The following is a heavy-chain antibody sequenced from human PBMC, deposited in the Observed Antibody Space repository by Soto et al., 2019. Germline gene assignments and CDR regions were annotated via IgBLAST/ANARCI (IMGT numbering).Heavy chain of an antibody. CDR2: ISSRSDI. J-gene: IGHJ6*02. CDR1: GFTFSTYS. CDR3: AREYTAWPLAYGLDV. V-gene: IGHV3-21*01. Sequence: GGSLRLSCEGSGFTFSTYSINWVRQAPGKGLEWVSSISSRSDIYYADSVKGRFTISRDNAKNSVSLQMNSLRAEDTAVYYCAREYTAWPLAYGLDVWGQGTTVTVSS. D-gene: IGHD2-2*02.